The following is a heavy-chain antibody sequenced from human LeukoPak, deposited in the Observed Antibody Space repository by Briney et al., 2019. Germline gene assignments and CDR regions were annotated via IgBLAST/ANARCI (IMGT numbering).Heavy chain of an antibody. D-gene: IGHD6-13*01. CDR2: IIPILGIA. Sequence: SVKVSCKASGGTFSSYAISWVRQAPGQGLEWMGRIIPILGIANYAQKFQGRVTITADKSTSAAYMELSSLRSEDTAVYYCARDKGHAAAASLYYFDYWGQGTLVSVSS. CDR1: GGTFSSYA. J-gene: IGHJ4*02. CDR3: ARDKGHAAAASLYYFDY. V-gene: IGHV1-69*04.